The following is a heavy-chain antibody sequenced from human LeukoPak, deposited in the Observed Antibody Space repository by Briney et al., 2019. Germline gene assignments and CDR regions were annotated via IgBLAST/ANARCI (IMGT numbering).Heavy chain of an antibody. CDR2: IYYSGST. CDR3: ARDPYYYGSGSYSPPKDY. V-gene: IGHV4-30-4*01. D-gene: IGHD3-10*01. CDR1: GGSVSSGDYY. J-gene: IGHJ4*02. Sequence: PSETLSLTCTVSGGSVSSGDYYWSWIRQPPGQGLEWIGYIYYSGSTYYNPSLRSRVTISMDTSKNQFSLELNSVTAADTAVYYCARDPYYYGSGSYSPPKDYWGQGTLVTVSS.